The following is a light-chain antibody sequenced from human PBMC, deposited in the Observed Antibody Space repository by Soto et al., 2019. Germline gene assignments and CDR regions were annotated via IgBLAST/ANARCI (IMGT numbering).Light chain of an antibody. CDR2: DAS. CDR1: QSVSSY. CDR3: QQRSNWLFT. Sequence: EIVLTQSPATLSLSPGERATLSCRASQSVSSYLAWYQQRPGQAPRLLIYDASNRATGIPARFSGSGSGTAFTLTISSLEPEYFAVYYCQQRSNWLFTFGPGTKVDIK. V-gene: IGKV3-11*01. J-gene: IGKJ3*01.